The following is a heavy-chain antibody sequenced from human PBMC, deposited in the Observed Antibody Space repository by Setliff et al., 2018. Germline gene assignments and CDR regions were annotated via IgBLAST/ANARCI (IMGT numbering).Heavy chain of an antibody. J-gene: IGHJ6*03. Sequence: SETLSLTCTVSGGSVRSYYWSWLRQSPGKGLEWIGYVFYGGGTDYNPSLESRVTMSMDTSKNQFSLNLKSVTASDTAVYYCARTQVYYYYMDVWGKGTTVTVSS. CDR1: GGSVRSYY. CDR3: ARTQVYYYYMDV. CDR2: VFYGGGT. V-gene: IGHV4-59*08.